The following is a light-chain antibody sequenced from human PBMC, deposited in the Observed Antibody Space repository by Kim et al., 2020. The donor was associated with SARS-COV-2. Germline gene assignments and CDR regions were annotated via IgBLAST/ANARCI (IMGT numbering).Light chain of an antibody. V-gene: IGLV2-23*01. J-gene: IGLJ1*01. CDR1: SSDVGSHNL. CDR2: EDN. Sequence: QSVLTQPASVSGSPGQSITISCTGTSSDVGSHNLVSWYQQHPGKAPKLMTCEDNRRPSGVSNRFSGSKSGNTASLTISGLQAEDEAEYYCCSYAGDSTFVFGTGTKVTVL. CDR3: CSYAGDSTFV.